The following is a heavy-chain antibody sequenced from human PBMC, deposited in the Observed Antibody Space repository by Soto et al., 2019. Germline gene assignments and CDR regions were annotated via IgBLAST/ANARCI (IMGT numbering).Heavy chain of an antibody. Sequence: SQTLSLTCAISGDSVSSNSASWNLIRQSPSRGLEWLGRTYYRSKWYNDYAVSVKSRITINPDTSKNQFSLQLNSVTPEDTAVYYCARGRSNDYGDYVAFDIWGQGTMVTV. J-gene: IGHJ3*02. CDR1: GDSVSSNSAS. CDR2: TYYRSKWYN. CDR3: ARGRSNDYGDYVAFDI. V-gene: IGHV6-1*01. D-gene: IGHD4-17*01.